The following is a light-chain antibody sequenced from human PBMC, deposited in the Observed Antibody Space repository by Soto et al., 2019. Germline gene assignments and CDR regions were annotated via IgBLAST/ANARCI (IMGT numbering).Light chain of an antibody. CDR1: ESVTNSY. CDR2: GAS. Sequence: EIVLTQSPGTLSLSPGEGATVSYRASESVTNSYLAWYQQKPGQAPRLLIYGASTRASGVPVRFSGSGSGTDFTLTISRLEPEDFAVYFCQQYSSSPPITFGQGTRLEMK. V-gene: IGKV3-20*01. CDR3: QQYSSSPPIT. J-gene: IGKJ5*01.